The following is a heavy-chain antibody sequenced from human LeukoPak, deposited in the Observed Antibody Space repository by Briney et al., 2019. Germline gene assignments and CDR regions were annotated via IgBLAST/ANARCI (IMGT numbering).Heavy chain of an antibody. Sequence: PSETLSLTCTVADDSISNSDYYWGWIRQPPGKGLEWIGSISYAGSTYYDPSLKSRVTISVDSSNNQFSLKLTSVTAADTALYYCARQGYQVLFGAFDAWGQGAMVTVSS. CDR1: DDSISNSDYY. D-gene: IGHD2-2*01. J-gene: IGHJ3*01. V-gene: IGHV4-39*01. CDR2: ISYAGST. CDR3: ARQGYQVLFGAFDA.